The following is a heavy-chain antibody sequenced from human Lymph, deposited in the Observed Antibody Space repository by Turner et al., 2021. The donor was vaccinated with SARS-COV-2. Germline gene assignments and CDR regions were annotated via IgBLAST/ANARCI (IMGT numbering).Heavy chain of an antibody. CDR1: GGSMTTNY. Sequence: QVQPQESAPRLVKPLETLSLTCPVSGGSMTTNYWSWIRQPPGKRLVWIGFIFYRGSTNYNPSLKSRVTISVDTAENQFSLKLTSVTAADTAIYDCARQTVNNWVDPWGQGTLVTVSS. J-gene: IGHJ5*02. CDR3: ARQTVNNWVDP. V-gene: IGHV4-59*01. CDR2: IFYRGST. D-gene: IGHD2-21*02.